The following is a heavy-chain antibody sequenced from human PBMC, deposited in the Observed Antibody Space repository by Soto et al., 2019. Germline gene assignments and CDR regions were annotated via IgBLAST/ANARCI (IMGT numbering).Heavy chain of an antibody. D-gene: IGHD7-27*01. V-gene: IGHV1-46*01. J-gene: IGHJ6*02. Sequence: ASVKVSCKASGYTFTSYYMHWVRQAPGQGLEWMGIINPSGGSTSYAQKFQGRVTMTRDTSTSTVYMELSSLRSEDTAVYYCARDPPPNSNYYYSGMDVWGQGTKVTVYS. CDR3: ARDPPPNSNYYYSGMDV. CDR1: GYTFTSYY. CDR2: INPSGGST.